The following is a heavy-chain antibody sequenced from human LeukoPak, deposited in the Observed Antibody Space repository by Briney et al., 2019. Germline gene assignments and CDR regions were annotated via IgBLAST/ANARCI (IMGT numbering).Heavy chain of an antibody. CDR2: INHSGST. V-gene: IGHV4-34*01. D-gene: IGHD1-26*01. CDR1: GGSFSSYS. Sequence: SETLSLTCAVSGGSFSSYSWGWIRQPPGKGLEWIGEINHSGSTNYNPSLKSRVTISVDTSKNQFSLKLSSVTAADTAVYYCARVASDVVAAGDFDYWGQGTLVTVSS. CDR3: ARVASDVVAAGDFDY. J-gene: IGHJ4*02.